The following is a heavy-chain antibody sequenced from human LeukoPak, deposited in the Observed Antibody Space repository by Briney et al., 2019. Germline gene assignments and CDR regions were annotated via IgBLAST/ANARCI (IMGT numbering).Heavy chain of an antibody. CDR1: GGSISSSSYY. Sequence: SETLSLTCTVSGGSISSSSYYWGWIRQPPGKGLEWIGSIYYSGSTYYNPSLKSRVTISVDTSKNQFSLKLSSVTAADTAVHYCARLIPIIAARPKVPVIGAFDIWGQGTMVTVSS. CDR3: ARLIPIIAARPKVPVIGAFDI. J-gene: IGHJ3*02. D-gene: IGHD6-6*01. V-gene: IGHV4-39*01. CDR2: IYYSGST.